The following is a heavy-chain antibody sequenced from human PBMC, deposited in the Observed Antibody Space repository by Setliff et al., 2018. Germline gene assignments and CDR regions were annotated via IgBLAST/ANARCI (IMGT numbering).Heavy chain of an antibody. CDR3: ACIDWGGNFYNMDV. D-gene: IGHD7-27*01. CDR2: ISPDGTIT. V-gene: IGHV3-74*01. CDR1: GFTFSKYW. J-gene: IGHJ6*03. Sequence: PGGSLRLSCGASGFTFSKYWMYWVRQVPGKGLVWVSRISPDGTITNYADSVKGRFTISRDNAKYTLYLQMNSLRGEDTAVYFCACIDWGGNFYNMDVWGKGTAVTVSS.